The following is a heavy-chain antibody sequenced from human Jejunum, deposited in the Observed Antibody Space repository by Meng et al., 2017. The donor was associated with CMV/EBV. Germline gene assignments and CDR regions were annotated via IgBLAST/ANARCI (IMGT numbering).Heavy chain of an antibody. CDR2: IYTSGST. CDR1: AGSISGYY. V-gene: IGHV4-4*07. Sequence: QSGPGLVKSSDTPSLTCFVSAGSISGYYWSWIRQPAGKGLEWIGRIYTSGSTHYNPSLKSRLTMSVDLSNNQISLKLRSVTAADTAVYYCARESGGYYWFDPWGQGTLVTVSS. J-gene: IGHJ5*02. D-gene: IGHD1-26*01. CDR3: ARESGGYYWFDP.